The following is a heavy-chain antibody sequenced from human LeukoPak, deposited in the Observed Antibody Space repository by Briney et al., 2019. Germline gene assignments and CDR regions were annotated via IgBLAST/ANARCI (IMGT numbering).Heavy chain of an antibody. CDR2: IYHSGST. CDR3: ARARDNWFDP. V-gene: IGHV4-4*02. CDR1: GGSISSSNW. J-gene: IGHJ5*02. Sequence: SGTLSLTCAVSGGSISSSNWWSWVRQPPGKGLEWIGSIYHSGSTYYNPSLKSRVTISVDTSKNQFSLKLSSVTAADTAVYYCARARDNWFDPWGQGTLVTVSS.